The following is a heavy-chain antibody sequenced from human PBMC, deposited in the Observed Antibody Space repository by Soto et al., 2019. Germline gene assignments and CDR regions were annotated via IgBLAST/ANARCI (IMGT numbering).Heavy chain of an antibody. Sequence: SETLSLTCTVSGGSISSGGYYWSWIRQHPGKGLEWIGYIYYSGSTYYNPSLKSRVTISVDTSKNQFSLKLSSVTAADTAVYYCARGRGSSVLFDYCGQGTLVTVSS. CDR2: IYYSGST. CDR1: GGSISSGGYY. D-gene: IGHD6-6*01. J-gene: IGHJ4*02. CDR3: ARGRGSSVLFDY. V-gene: IGHV4-31*03.